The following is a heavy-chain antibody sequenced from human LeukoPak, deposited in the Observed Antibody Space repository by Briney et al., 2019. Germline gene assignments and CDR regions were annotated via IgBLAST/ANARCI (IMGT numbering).Heavy chain of an antibody. D-gene: IGHD3-22*01. CDR3: VHYGSIGLPCDY. V-gene: IGHV4-38-2*02. CDR1: GYSIGSDFH. CDR2: IHQSGIA. J-gene: IGHJ4*01. Sequence: SETLSLTCTVSGYSIGSDFHWGWIRQPPGKGLEWIASIHQSGIAYYIASFMSRATIPLDTSNHQFFLELISVTAADSAVYYCVHYGSIGLPCDYWGQGALVTVSS.